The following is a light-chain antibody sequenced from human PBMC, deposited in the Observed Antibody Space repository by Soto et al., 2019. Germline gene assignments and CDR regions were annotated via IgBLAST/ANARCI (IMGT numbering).Light chain of an antibody. CDR3: QQRNNWPPLYT. Sequence: ETVLTQSPATLSLSPGERVTLSCWASQSVSSHLAWYQQKPGQAPRLLIYDTSNRATGAPARFSGSGSGTDFTLTISSLEPEDFAVYYCQQRNNWPPLYTFGQGTKVDIK. CDR2: DTS. V-gene: IGKV3-11*01. J-gene: IGKJ2*01. CDR1: QSVSSH.